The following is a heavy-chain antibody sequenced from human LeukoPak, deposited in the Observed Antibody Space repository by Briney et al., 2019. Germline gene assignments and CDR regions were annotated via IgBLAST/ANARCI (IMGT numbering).Heavy chain of an antibody. CDR2: ISSSGSTI. CDR1: GFTFSDYY. D-gene: IGHD3-22*01. CDR3: ARALIESYFSY. J-gene: IGHJ4*02. V-gene: IGHV3-11*01. Sequence: GGSLRLSCAASGFTFSDYYMRWIRQAPGKGLEWVSYISSSGSTIYYADSVKGRFTISRDNAKNSLYLQMNSLRAEDTAVYYCARALIESYFSYWGQGTLVTVSS.